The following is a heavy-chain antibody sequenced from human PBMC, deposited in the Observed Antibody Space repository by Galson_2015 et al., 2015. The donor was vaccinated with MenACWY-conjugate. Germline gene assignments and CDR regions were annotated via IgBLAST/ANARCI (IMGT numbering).Heavy chain of an antibody. Sequence: SVKVSCKASGYTFTTYDMHWVRQAPGQRLEWMGWISARDGNTKYSQNFQGRVTITRDTSASTAYMELSRLISEDTSVYYCARDLDPYAMDAWGQGTTVTVSS. J-gene: IGHJ6*02. CDR2: ISARDGNT. CDR1: GYTFTTYD. CDR3: ARDLDPYAMDA. V-gene: IGHV1-3*01.